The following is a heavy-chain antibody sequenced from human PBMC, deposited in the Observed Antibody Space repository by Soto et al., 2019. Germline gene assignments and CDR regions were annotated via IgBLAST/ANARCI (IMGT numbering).Heavy chain of an antibody. CDR3: ARGTTVVAPGRFDP. CDR2: IYYSGST. Sequence: PSETLSLTCTVSGGSISSYYWSWIRQPPGKGLEWIGYIYYSGSTNYNPSLKSRVTISVDTSKNQFSLKLSSVTAADTAVYYCARGTTVVAPGRFDPWGQGTRVTVSS. J-gene: IGHJ5*02. D-gene: IGHD2-15*01. CDR1: GGSISSYY. V-gene: IGHV4-59*01.